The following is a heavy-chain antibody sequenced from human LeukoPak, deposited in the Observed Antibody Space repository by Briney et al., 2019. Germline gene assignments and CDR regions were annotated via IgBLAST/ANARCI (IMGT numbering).Heavy chain of an antibody. J-gene: IGHJ4*02. CDR3: ARRGAIVVGVYLDY. D-gene: IGHD2-15*01. V-gene: IGHV4-34*01. CDR2: INHSGST. Sequence: SETLSLTCAVYGGSFSGYYWSWIRQPPGKGLEWIGEINHSGSTNYNPSLKSRVTISVDTSKNQFSLKLSSVTAADTAVYYCARRGAIVVGVYLDYWGQGTLVTVSS. CDR1: GGSFSGYY.